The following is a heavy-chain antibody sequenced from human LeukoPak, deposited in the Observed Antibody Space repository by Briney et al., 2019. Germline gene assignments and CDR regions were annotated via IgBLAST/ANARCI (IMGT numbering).Heavy chain of an antibody. CDR1: GYTFTGYY. J-gene: IGHJ5*02. V-gene: IGHV1-24*01. CDR2: FDPEDGET. CDR3: ATAPPKILRFLEWLFDGTRENWFDP. Sequence: ASVKVSCKASGYTFTGYYMHWVRQAPGKGLEWMGGFDPEDGETIYAQKFQGRVTMTEDTSTDTAYMELSSLRSEDTAVYYCATAPPKILRFLEWLFDGTRENWFDPWGQGTLVTVSS. D-gene: IGHD3-3*01.